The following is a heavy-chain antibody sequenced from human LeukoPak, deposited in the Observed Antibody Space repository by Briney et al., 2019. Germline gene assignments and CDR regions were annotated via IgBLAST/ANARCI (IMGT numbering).Heavy chain of an antibody. CDR1: GYTFTSYA. Sequence: ASVKVSRKASGYTFTSYAMHWVRQAPGQRLEWMGWINAGNGNTKYSQKFQGRVTITKDTSASTAYMELSSLRSEDTAVYYCARALMYHYYYGMDVWGQGTTVTVSS. CDR3: ARALMYHYYYGMDV. J-gene: IGHJ6*02. CDR2: INAGNGNT. D-gene: IGHD2-8*01. V-gene: IGHV1-3*01.